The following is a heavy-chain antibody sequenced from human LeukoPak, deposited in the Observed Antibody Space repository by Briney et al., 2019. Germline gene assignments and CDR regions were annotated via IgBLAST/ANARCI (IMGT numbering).Heavy chain of an antibody. CDR3: ASGTIAVAGIFDY. J-gene: IGHJ4*02. D-gene: IGHD6-19*01. CDR2: IYYSGST. CDR1: GGSISSSSYY. Sequence: SETLSLTCTVSGGSISSSSYYWGWIRQPPGKGLEWIGYIYYSGSTNYNPSLKSRVTISVDKSKNQFSLKLSSVTAADTAVYYCASGTIAVAGIFDYWGQGILVTVSS. V-gene: IGHV4-61*05.